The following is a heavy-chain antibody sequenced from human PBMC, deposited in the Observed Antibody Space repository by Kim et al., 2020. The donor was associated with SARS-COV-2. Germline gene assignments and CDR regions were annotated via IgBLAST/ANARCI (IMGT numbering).Heavy chain of an antibody. J-gene: IGHJ4*02. D-gene: IGHD6-13*01. CDR3: ARAVRSSSWPFYDY. V-gene: IGHV1-69*01. Sequence: AQKFQGGVAITADESTSTAYMELSSLRSEDTAVYYCARAVRSSSWPFYDYWGQGTLVTVSS.